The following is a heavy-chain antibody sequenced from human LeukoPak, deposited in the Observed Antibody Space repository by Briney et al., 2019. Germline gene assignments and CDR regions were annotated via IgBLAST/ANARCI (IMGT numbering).Heavy chain of an antibody. CDR2: IYYSGST. CDR1: GGSISSYY. D-gene: IGHD1-26*01. J-gene: IGHJ4*02. V-gene: IGHV4-59*01. CDR3: ARDLGGSYSSYFDS. Sequence: PSETLSLTCTVSGGSISSYYWSWIRRPPGKGLEWIGYIYYSGSTNYNPSLKSRVTISVDTSKNQFSLKLNSVTAADTAVYYCARDLGGSYSSYFDSWGLGTLVTVSS.